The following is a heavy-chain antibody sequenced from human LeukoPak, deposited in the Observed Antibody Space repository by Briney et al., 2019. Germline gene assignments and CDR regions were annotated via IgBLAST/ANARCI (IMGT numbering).Heavy chain of an antibody. Sequence: KSGESLKISCKGSGYSFTDYWIGWVRQMPGVGLQWMGIIYPDDSDIRYSPSFQGQVTISAGKSIITAYLQWSSLKASDTAMYYCARHGRGSRSPNAFDIWGQGTMVSVSS. CDR3: ARHGRGSRSPNAFDI. V-gene: IGHV5-51*01. J-gene: IGHJ3*02. CDR2: IYPDDSDI. CDR1: GYSFTDYW. D-gene: IGHD3-10*01.